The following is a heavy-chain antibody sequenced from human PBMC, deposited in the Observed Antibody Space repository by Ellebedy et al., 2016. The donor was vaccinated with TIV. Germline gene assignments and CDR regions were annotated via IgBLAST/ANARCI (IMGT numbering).Heavy chain of an antibody. CDR3: AREGQYDFWRSDFDFFNGMDV. CDR1: GYTFTSYG. V-gene: IGHV1-18*01. J-gene: IGHJ6*02. D-gene: IGHD3-3*01. Sequence: AASVKVSCKASGYTFTSYGISWVRQAPGQGLEWMGWLSGYNGNTNYAQKVQGRVIMTTDTSTSTAYMELRSLRSDDTAVYYCAREGQYDFWRSDFDFFNGMDVWGQGTTVTVSS. CDR2: LSGYNGNT.